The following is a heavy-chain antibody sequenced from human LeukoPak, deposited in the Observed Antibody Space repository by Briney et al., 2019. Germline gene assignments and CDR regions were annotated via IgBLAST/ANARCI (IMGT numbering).Heavy chain of an antibody. Sequence: PGGSLRLSCVASEFTFSTFGMSWVRQAPGKGLEWVSSISDTGGYTYYADSMKGRFTISRDNSKNTLYLQMNSLRAEDTAVYHCANGGSMAHEKIHNWGQGTLVTVSS. D-gene: IGHD2/OR15-2a*01. CDR2: ISDTGGYT. V-gene: IGHV3-23*01. CDR3: ANGGSMAHEKIHN. CDR1: EFTFSTFG. J-gene: IGHJ4*02.